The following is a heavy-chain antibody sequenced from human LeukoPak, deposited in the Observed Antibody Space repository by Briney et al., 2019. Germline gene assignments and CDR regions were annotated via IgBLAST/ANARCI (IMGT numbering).Heavy chain of an antibody. CDR1: GGSISSYY. CDR2: IYYSGST. V-gene: IGHV4-59*12. Sequence: SETLSLTCTVSGGSISSYYWSWIRQPPGKGLEWIGYIYYSGSTNYSPSLKSRVTMSIDTSNNQFSLKLTSVTAADTAVYYCARDRPTLSYYDSSNYAKVLDSWGQGTLVTVSS. D-gene: IGHD3-22*01. CDR3: ARDRPTLSYYDSSNYAKVLDS. J-gene: IGHJ4*02.